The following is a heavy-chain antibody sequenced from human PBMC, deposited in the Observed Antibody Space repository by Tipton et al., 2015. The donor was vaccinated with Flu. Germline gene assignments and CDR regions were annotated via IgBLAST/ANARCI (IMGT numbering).Heavy chain of an antibody. CDR2: ICPGSP. J-gene: IGHJ4*02. CDR1: GDSISSDYY. CDR3: ARSTYYYGSGSSDY. Sequence: TLSLTCAVSGDSISSDYYWGWVRQPPGKGLEWIGNICPGSPYYNPSLKSRVTISVDTAKNQFSQRLNSVTASDTAVYYCARSTYYYGSGSSDYWGQGTLVTVSS. V-gene: IGHV4-38-2*01. D-gene: IGHD3-10*01.